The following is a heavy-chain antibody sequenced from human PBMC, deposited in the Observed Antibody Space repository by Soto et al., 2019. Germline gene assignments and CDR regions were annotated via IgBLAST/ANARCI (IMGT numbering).Heavy chain of an antibody. Sequence: GASVKVSCKASGYTFTSYYMHWVRQAPGQGLEWMGIINPSGGSTSYAQKFQGRVTMTRDTSTSTVYMELSSLRSEDTAVYYCARDGLVHYYDSSVSYSDYWGQGTLVTVSS. CDR1: GYTFTSYY. CDR3: ARDGLVHYYDSSVSYSDY. J-gene: IGHJ4*02. V-gene: IGHV1-46*01. D-gene: IGHD3-22*01. CDR2: INPSGGST.